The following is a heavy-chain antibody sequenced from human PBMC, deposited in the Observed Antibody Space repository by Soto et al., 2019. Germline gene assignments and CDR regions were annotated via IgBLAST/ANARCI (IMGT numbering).Heavy chain of an antibody. D-gene: IGHD5-18*01. Sequence: SETLSLTCTVSGGSISSSSYYWGWIRQPPGKGLEWIGRIYYSGGTYYNPSLKGRVIISGDTSKNQFSLKMSSLTAADTAVYYCAYVFYGFYSGGYYYYGMDVWGQGTTVTVSS. CDR1: GGSISSSSYY. J-gene: IGHJ6*02. CDR3: AYVFYGFYSGGYYYYGMDV. V-gene: IGHV4-39*01. CDR2: IYYSGGT.